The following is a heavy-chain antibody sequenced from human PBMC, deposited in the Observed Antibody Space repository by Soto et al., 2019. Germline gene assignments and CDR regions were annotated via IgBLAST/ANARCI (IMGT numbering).Heavy chain of an antibody. Sequence: SETLSLTCAVSGGYIVSGGYSWSWLRQAPGKGLEGIGTAYPRGSTYYDPSLRSRVTISVDPSKNQFSLHLNSVTAADTAVYYCSRLQIATHYFDYWGQGALVTVSA. CDR1: GGYIVSGGYS. CDR2: AYPRGST. D-gene: IGHD1-26*01. V-gene: IGHV4-30-2*02. J-gene: IGHJ4*01. CDR3: SRLQIATHYFDY.